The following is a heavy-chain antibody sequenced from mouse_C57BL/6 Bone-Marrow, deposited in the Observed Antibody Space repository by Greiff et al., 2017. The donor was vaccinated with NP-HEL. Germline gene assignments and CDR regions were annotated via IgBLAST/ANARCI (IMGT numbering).Heavy chain of an antibody. J-gene: IGHJ4*01. CDR2: ISSGGSYP. D-gene: IGHD1-1*01. CDR1: GFTFSSYG. V-gene: IGHV5-6*01. Sequence: VQLQQSGGDLVKPGGSLKLSCAASGFTFSSYGMSWVRQTPDKRLEWVATISSGGSYPSYPDSVKGRFTISIDNAKNTLFLQMSSLKSEDTAMYYCARRYYYGRDAMDYWGQGTSVTVSS. CDR3: ARRYYYGRDAMDY.